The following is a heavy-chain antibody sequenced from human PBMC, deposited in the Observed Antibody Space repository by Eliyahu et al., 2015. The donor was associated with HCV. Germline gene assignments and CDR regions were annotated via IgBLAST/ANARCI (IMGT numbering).Heavy chain of an antibody. J-gene: IGHJ5*02. CDR3: ASGGGGIAVAGTGGWFDP. D-gene: IGHD6-19*01. CDR1: GGSISSYY. CDR2: IHYSGXT. V-gene: IGHV4-59*01. Sequence: PGLVKPSETLSLTCSVSGGSISSYYWSWIRQPPGKGXEWIGYIHYSGXTTXXPSLKGRVTISVDTSKNRFSLKLNSVTAADTAVYYCASGGGGIAVAGTGGWFDPWGQGTLVTVSS.